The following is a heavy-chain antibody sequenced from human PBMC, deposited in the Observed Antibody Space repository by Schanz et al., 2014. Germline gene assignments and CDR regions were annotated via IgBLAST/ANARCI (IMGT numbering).Heavy chain of an antibody. CDR2: IENNANGATT. CDR3: TTFNKREERES. V-gene: IGHV3-15*04. Sequence: EVLLFAPPGGLVEPGGCLRLSCSFSGFTLLEVYMSCFPPGPGKGLEWVGRIENNANGATTDYAAPVKGRFTVSRDDSRNTLYLQMNTLRTDDTALYYCTTFNKREERESWGQGTMGDVSS. CDR1: GFTLLEVY. J-gene: IGHJ3*01. D-gene: IGHD1-26*01.